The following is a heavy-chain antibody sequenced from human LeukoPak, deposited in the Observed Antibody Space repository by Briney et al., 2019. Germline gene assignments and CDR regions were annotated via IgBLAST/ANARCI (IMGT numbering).Heavy chain of an antibody. CDR1: GGSISSYY. CDR2: IYYSGST. CDR3: ARHNSSSWAYQQ. Sequence: SETLSLTCTVSGGSISSYYWSWIRQPPGKGLEWIGYIYYSGSTNYNPSLKSRVTISVDTSKNQFSLKLSSVTAADTAVYYCARHNSSSWAYQQWGQGTLVTVSS. D-gene: IGHD6-13*01. J-gene: IGHJ1*01. V-gene: IGHV4-59*08.